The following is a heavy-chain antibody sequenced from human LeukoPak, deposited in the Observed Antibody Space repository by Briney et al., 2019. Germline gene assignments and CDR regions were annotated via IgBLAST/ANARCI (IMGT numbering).Heavy chain of an antibody. CDR1: GFTFSGYS. V-gene: IGHV3-48*01. CDR2: ISSSSTI. D-gene: IGHD2-21*02. Sequence: PGGSLRLSCAASGFTFSGYSMNWVRQAPGKGLEWVSYISSSSTIYYADSVKGRFTMSRDNAKNSLYLRMNSLRAEDTAVYYCARESVVVTAHYDYWGQGTLVTVSS. J-gene: IGHJ4*02. CDR3: ARESVVVTAHYDY.